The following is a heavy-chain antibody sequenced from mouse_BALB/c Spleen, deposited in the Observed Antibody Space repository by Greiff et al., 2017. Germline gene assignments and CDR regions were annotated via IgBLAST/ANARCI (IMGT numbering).Heavy chain of an antibody. CDR2: ISSGSSTI. D-gene: IGHD1-1*01. V-gene: IGHV5-17*02. CDR3: SSSSALQRSYAMDY. CDR1: GFTFSSFG. J-gene: IGHJ4*01. Sequence: EVHLVESGGGLVQPGGSRKLSCAASGFTFSSFGMHWVRQAPEKGLEWVAYISSGSSTIYYADTVKGRFTISRDNPKNTLFLQMTSLRSEDTAMYYCSSSSALQRSYAMDYWGQGTSVTVSS.